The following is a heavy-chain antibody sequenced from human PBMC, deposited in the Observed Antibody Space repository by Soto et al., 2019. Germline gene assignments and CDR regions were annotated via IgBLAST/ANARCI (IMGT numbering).Heavy chain of an antibody. CDR3: VKDESINWYSGHFRH. J-gene: IGHJ1*01. CDR1: GFTFDDYA. D-gene: IGHD6-13*01. V-gene: IGHV3-9*01. Sequence: EVQLVESGGGLVQPGRSLRLSCAASGFTFDDYAMHWVRQVPGKGLEWVSGINWNSGSIGYADSVKGRFAISRDNAKNSLRLQMNSLRAEDTAFYYCVKDESINWYSGHFRHWGQGTLVTVSS. CDR2: INWNSGSI.